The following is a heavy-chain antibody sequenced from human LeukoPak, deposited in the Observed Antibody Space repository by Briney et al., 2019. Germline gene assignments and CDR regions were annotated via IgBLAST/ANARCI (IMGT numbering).Heavy chain of an antibody. CDR1: RGSPSSYL. D-gene: IGHD2-2*01. CDR2: IYTSVST. V-gene: IGHV4-4*07. Sequence: PETLSLTRTVSRGSPSSYLWSSIRQPAGKGLEGIGRIYTSVSTTYNPSGESRVTMSVGTSKTQYYLKLSSVTAADTAVYYCARGGYCSSTSCRGGGYNWFDPWGQGTLVTVSS. J-gene: IGHJ5*02. CDR3: ARGGYCSSTSCRGGGYNWFDP.